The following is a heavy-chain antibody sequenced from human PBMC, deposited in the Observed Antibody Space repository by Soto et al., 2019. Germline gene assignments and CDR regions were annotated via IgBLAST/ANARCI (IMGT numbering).Heavy chain of an antibody. J-gene: IGHJ5*02. D-gene: IGHD4-4*01. CDR1: GDTFSTYT. V-gene: IGHV1-69*04. Sequence: ASVKVSCKASGDTFSTYTITWVRQAPGQGLEWMGRIIPIIGIINYAQKFQGRVTISADKFTGTAYMELTGLRSDDTAVYYCAGDPDSHYNDSHASSYPWGQGTLVTVSS. CDR3: AGDPDSHYNDSHASSYP. CDR2: IIPIIGII.